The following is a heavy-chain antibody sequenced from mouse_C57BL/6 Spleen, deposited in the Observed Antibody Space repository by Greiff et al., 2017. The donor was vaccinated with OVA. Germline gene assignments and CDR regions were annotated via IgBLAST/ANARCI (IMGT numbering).Heavy chain of an antibody. Sequence: QVQLQQPGAELVKPGASVKMSCKASGYTFTSYWITWVKQRPGQGLEWIGDIYPGSGSTNYNEKFKSKATLTVDTSSSTAYMQLSSLTSEDSAVYYCARSDYYGSSYVCWYFDVWGTGTTVTVSS. CDR3: ARSDYYGSSYVCWYFDV. CDR1: GYTFTSYW. V-gene: IGHV1-55*01. CDR2: IYPGSGST. J-gene: IGHJ1*03. D-gene: IGHD1-1*01.